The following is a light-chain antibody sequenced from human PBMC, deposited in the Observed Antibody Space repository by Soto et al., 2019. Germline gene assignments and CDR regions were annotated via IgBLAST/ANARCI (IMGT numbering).Light chain of an antibody. CDR3: SSYAGGNPSYV. CDR2: EVT. J-gene: IGLJ1*01. V-gene: IGLV2-8*01. CDR1: SSDVGGYDY. Sequence: ALTQPPSASGSPGQSVTISCTGTSSDVGGYDYVSWYQQHPGKAPKLMIYEVTIRPSGVSDRFSGSKSGNTASLTVSGLQAEDEADYYCSSYAGGNPSYVFGTGTKVTVL.